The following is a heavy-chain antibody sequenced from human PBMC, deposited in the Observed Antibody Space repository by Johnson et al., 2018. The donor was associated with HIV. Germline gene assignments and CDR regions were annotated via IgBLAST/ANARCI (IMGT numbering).Heavy chain of an antibody. V-gene: IGHV3-66*01. J-gene: IGHJ3*02. CDR3: AKDTVSGSYYDAFDI. CDR2: IYSGGTT. Sequence: VQLVESGGGVVQPGRSLRLSCAASGFTFSSYAMSWVRQAPGEGLEWVSIIYSGGTTYYAESVKGRFVISRDNSKNTLYLQMNSLRAEDTAVYYCAKDTVSGSYYDAFDIWGQGTMVTVSS. D-gene: IGHD1-26*01. CDR1: GFTFSSYA.